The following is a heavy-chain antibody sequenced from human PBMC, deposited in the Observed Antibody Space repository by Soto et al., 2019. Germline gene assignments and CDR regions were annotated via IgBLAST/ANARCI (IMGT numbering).Heavy chain of an antibody. Sequence: RLSCAASGFTFRSYAMSWVRQAPGKGLEWVSAISGSGGSTYYADSVKGRFTISRDNSKNTLYLQMNSLRAEDTAVYYCVLLWFGELLADAFDIWGQGTMVTVSS. CDR2: ISGSGGST. V-gene: IGHV3-23*01. CDR3: VLLWFGELLADAFDI. D-gene: IGHD3-10*01. J-gene: IGHJ3*02. CDR1: GFTFRSYA.